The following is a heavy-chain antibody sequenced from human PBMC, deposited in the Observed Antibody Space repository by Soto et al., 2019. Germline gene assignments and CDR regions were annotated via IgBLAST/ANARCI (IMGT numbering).Heavy chain of an antibody. CDR1: GFTFSSYA. J-gene: IGHJ6*03. CDR3: AYTNEDDFGGVYFYYYYRAV. Sequence: PGGSLRLSCAASGFTFSSYAMSWVRQAPGKGLEWVSAISGSGGSTYYADSVKGRFTISRDNSKNTLYLQMNSLRAEDTAVYYCAYTNEDDFGGVYFYYYYRAVWGKGTTVTVSS. V-gene: IGHV3-23*01. D-gene: IGHD3-16*01. CDR2: ISGSGGST.